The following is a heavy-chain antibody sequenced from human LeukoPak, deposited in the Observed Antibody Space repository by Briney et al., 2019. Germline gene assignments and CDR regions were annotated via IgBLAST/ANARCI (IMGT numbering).Heavy chain of an antibody. CDR1: GGSVSSGSYY. J-gene: IGHJ6*02. V-gene: IGHV4-61*02. CDR3: ARVGYDFWSGLEYGMDV. Sequence: SETLSLTCTVSGGSVSSGSYYWSWIRQPAGKGLEWIGRIYTSGSTSYNPSLKSRVTISVDTSKNQFSLKLSSVTAADTAVYYCARVGYDFWSGLEYGMDVWGQGTTVTVSS. D-gene: IGHD3-3*01. CDR2: IYTSGST.